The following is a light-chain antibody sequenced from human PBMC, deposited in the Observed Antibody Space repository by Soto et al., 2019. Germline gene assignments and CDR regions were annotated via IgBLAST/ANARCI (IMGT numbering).Light chain of an antibody. CDR1: NIGRKG. CDR3: QVWDSSSDHPRV. J-gene: IGLJ1*01. Sequence: SYELTQPPSVSVAPGQTARITCGGNNIGRKGVHWYQQKPGQAPVLVVYDDSDRPSGIPERFSGSNSGNTATLTISRVEAGDEADYYCQVWDSSSDHPRVFGTGTQLTVL. CDR2: DDS. V-gene: IGLV3-21*02.